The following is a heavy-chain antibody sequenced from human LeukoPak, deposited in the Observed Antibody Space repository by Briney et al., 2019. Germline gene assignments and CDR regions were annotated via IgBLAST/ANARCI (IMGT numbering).Heavy chain of an antibody. Sequence: YIYYADSVKGRFTISRDNAKNSLYLQMNSLRAEDTAVYYCARGLGYCSGGSCYADYYYYYYGMDVWGQGTTVTVPS. CDR2: YI. CDR3: ARGLGYCSGGSCYADYYYYYYGMDV. D-gene: IGHD2-15*01. V-gene: IGHV3-21*01. J-gene: IGHJ6*02.